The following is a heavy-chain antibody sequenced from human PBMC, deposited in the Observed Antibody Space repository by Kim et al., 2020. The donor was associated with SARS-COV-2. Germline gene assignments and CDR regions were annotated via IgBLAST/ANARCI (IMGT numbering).Heavy chain of an antibody. J-gene: IGHJ4*02. CDR3: AKDRSYYYDSSGYSIFDY. V-gene: IGHV3-30*18. CDR2: ISYDGSNK. CDR1: GFTFSSYG. D-gene: IGHD3-22*01. Sequence: GGSLRLSCAASGFTFSSYGMHWVRQAPGKGLEWVAVISYDGSNKYYADSVKGRFTISRDNSKNTLYLQMNSLRAEDTAVYYCAKDRSYYYDSSGYSIFDYWGQGTLVTVSS.